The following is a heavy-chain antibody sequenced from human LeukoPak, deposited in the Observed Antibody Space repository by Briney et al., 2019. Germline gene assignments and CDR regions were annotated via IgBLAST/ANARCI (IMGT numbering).Heavy chain of an antibody. CDR3: ARKRLRYFDWSNWFDP. V-gene: IGHV4-34*01. Sequence: SETLSLTCAVYGGSFSGYYWSWIRQPPGKGLEWIGEINHSGSTSYNPSLKSRVTISVDTSKNQFSLKLSSVTAADTAVYYCARKRLRYFDWSNWFDPWGQGTLVTVSS. CDR2: INHSGST. CDR1: GGSFSGYY. J-gene: IGHJ5*02. D-gene: IGHD3-9*01.